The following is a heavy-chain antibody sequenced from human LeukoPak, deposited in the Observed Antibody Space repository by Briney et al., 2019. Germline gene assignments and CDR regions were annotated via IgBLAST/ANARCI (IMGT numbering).Heavy chain of an antibody. D-gene: IGHD2-2*01. Sequence: SGTLSLTCTVSGGSITSYYWTWIRQPPGKGLEWIGYVYYSGNTNYNPSLKSRVTISVDTSKSQFSLKLSSVTAADTAVYYCARHLGYCSSTSCYPWFDPWGQGTLVTVSS. CDR1: GGSITSYY. V-gene: IGHV4-59*01. CDR2: VYYSGNT. J-gene: IGHJ5*02. CDR3: ARHLGYCSSTSCYPWFDP.